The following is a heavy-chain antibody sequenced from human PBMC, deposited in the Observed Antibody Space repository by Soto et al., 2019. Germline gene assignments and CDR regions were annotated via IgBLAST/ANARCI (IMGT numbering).Heavy chain of an antibody. J-gene: IGHJ4*02. Sequence: SETLSLTCTVSGGSISSGHYYWTWIRQHPGKGLEWVGYMDYSGSTYYNPSLKSRVTISVDTSKNQFSLKLTSVTAADTAVYYCARHHKYFHSFGYWGQGTLVTVSS. CDR1: GGSISSGHYY. V-gene: IGHV4-31*03. D-gene: IGHD2-2*01. CDR2: MDYSGST. CDR3: ARHHKYFHSFGY.